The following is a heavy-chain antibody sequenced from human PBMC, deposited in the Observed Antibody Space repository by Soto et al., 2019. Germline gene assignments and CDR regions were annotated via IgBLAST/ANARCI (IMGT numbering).Heavy chain of an antibody. CDR2: IKSKTDGGTT. CDR3: TTEPSYRASGSYFDY. CDR1: GFTFSNAW. Sequence: GGSLRLSCAASGFTFSNAWMSWVRQAPGKGLEWVGRIKSKTDGGTTDYAAPVKGRFTISRDDSKNTLYLQMNSLKTEDTAVYYCTTEPSYRASGSYFDYWGQGPLVTVSS. J-gene: IGHJ4*02. V-gene: IGHV3-15*01. D-gene: IGHD1-26*01.